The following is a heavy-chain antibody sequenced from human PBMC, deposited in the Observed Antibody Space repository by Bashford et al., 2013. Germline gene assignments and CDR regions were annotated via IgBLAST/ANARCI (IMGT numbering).Heavy chain of an antibody. D-gene: IGHD4-17*01. CDR3: ARDQQYDYGDYWFDP. J-gene: IGHJ5*02. CDR1: GGSISSSSYY. V-gene: IGHV4-39*07. CDR2: IYYSGST. Sequence: SETLSLTCAVSGGSISSSSYYWGWIRQPPGKGLEWIGSIYYSGSTYYNPSLKSRVTISVDTSKNQFSLKLSSVTAADTAVYYCARDQQYDYGDYWFDPWGQGTLVTVSS.